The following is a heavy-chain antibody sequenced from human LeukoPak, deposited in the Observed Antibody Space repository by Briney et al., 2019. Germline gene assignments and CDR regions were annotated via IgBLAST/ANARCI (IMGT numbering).Heavy chain of an antibody. V-gene: IGHV3-23*01. Sequence: GGSLGLSCAASGFTFSSYGMSWVRQAPGKGLEWVSAISGSGGSTYYPDSVKGRFTISRDNSKKTLYLQMNSLRAEDTAVYYWAKNKDTGNDGGFAPWGQGPLVTVSS. CDR2: ISGSGGST. D-gene: IGHD1-1*01. J-gene: IGHJ5*02. CDR3: AKNKDTGNDGGFAP. CDR1: GFTFSSYG.